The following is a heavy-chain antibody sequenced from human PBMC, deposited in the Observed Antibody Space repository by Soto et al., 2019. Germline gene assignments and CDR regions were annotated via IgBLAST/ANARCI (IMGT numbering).Heavy chain of an antibody. CDR2: ISYDGSNK. CDR1: GFTFSSYG. CDR3: ARIYDSSGYYPFDY. D-gene: IGHD3-22*01. Sequence: QVQLVESGGGVVQPGRSLRLSCAASGFTFSSYGMHWVRQAPGKGLEWVAVISYDGSNKYYADSVKGRFTISRDNSKNPLYLQMNSLRAEDTAVYYWARIYDSSGYYPFDYWGQGTLVTVSS. V-gene: IGHV3-30*03. J-gene: IGHJ4*02.